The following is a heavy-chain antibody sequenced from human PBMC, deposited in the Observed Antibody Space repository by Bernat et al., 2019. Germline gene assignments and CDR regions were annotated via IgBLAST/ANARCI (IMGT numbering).Heavy chain of an antibody. J-gene: IGHJ5*02. Sequence: QVQLVQSGAEVKKPGASVKVSCKASGYTFTGYYMHWVRQAPGQGLEWMGWINPNSGGTNYAQKFQGRLTMTRDTSSSTAYMELSRLRSDDTAVYYCGRDRFLDSSSWFDPWGQGTRVTVSS. V-gene: IGHV1-2*02. CDR1: GYTFTGYY. CDR2: INPNSGGT. CDR3: GRDRFLDSSSWFDP. D-gene: IGHD6-6*01.